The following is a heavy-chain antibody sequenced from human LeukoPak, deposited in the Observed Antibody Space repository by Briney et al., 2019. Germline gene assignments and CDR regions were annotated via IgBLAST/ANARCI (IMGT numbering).Heavy chain of an antibody. V-gene: IGHV4-59*01. D-gene: IGHD3-16*01. CDR1: GGSISSYC. Sequence: SETLSLTCTVSGGSISSYCWSWIRQPPGKGLEWIGYIYYSGSTNYNPSLKSRVTISVDTSKNQFSLKLSSVTAADTAVYYCARVLGVTMDYWGQGTLVTVSS. CDR2: IYYSGST. CDR3: ARVLGVTMDY. J-gene: IGHJ4*02.